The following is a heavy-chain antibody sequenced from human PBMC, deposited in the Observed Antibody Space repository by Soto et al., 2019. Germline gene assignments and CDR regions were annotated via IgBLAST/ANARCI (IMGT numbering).Heavy chain of an antibody. D-gene: IGHD3-3*01. CDR1: GGSFSGYC. CDR3: ARGGLEWLLGSYFDY. J-gene: IGHJ4*02. V-gene: IGHV4-34*01. CDR2: INHSGST. Sequence: PSETLSLTCAVYGGSFSGYCWSWVRQPPGKGLEWIGEINHSGSTNYNPSLKSRVTISVDTSKNQFSLKLSSVTAADTAVYYCARGGLEWLLGSYFDYWGQGTLVTVSS.